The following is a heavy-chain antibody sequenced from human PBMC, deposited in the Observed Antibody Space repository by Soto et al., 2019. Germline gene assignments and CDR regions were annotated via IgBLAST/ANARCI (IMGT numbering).Heavy chain of an antibody. D-gene: IGHD1-26*01. CDR2: ISGSGGNT. J-gene: IGHJ4*02. Sequence: GGSLRLSCAASGFTFTSYAMSWVRQAPGKGLEWVSAISGSGGNTYYADSVKGRFTVSRDNSKNTLYLQMNSLRAEDTAVYYCAKNSGRHGYWGQGTLVTVSS. CDR3: AKNSGRHGY. CDR1: GFTFTSYA. V-gene: IGHV3-23*01.